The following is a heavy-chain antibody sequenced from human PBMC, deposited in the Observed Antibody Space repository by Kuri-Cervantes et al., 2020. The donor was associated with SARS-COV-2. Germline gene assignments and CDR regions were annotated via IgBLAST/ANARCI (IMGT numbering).Heavy chain of an antibody. D-gene: IGHD6-13*01. CDR3: ARGGHSSTATPEFDY. CDR1: GYTFTSYC. J-gene: IGHJ4*02. V-gene: IGHV1-18*01. CDR2: ISAYNGNT. Sequence: ASVKVSCNASGYTFTSYCISWVRQAAGQGLEWMGWISAYNGNTNYAQKLQGRVTMTTVTSTSTAYMELRSLRSDDTAVYYCARGGHSSTATPEFDYWGQGTLVTVSS.